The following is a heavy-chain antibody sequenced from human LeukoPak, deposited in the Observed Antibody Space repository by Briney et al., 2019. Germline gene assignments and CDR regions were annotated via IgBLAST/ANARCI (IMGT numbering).Heavy chain of an antibody. V-gene: IGHV4-34*01. D-gene: IGHD2-2*01. CDR2: INHSGST. J-gene: IGHJ4*02. CDR1: GFTFSNFA. Sequence: GSLRPSCAASGFTFSNFAMSWIRQPPGKGLEWIGEINHSGSTNYNPSLKSRVTISVDTSKNQFSLKLNSVTAADTAVYYCARGLSRTPPGGYWGQGTLATVSS. CDR3: ARGLSRTPPGGY.